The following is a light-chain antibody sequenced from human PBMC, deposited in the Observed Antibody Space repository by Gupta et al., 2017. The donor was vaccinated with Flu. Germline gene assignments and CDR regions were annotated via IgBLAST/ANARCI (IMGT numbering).Light chain of an antibody. J-gene: IGLJ3*02. Sequence: SYVLTQPPSVSVPPGQTASITCGGNSIGNKNVHWYQQKPGQAPVLVVYDDRDRPSGIPERFSGSNSGNTATLTISRVEAGDEADYYCQVWDSSSDHGVFGGGTKLTVL. CDR3: QVWDSSSDHGV. CDR2: DDR. CDR1: SIGNKN. V-gene: IGLV3-21*02.